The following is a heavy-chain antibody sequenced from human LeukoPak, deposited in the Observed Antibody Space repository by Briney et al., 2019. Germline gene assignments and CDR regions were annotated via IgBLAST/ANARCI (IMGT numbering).Heavy chain of an antibody. D-gene: IGHD3-10*01. CDR2: IIPIFGTA. V-gene: IGHV1-69*06. J-gene: IGHJ4*02. CDR3: AREGTRFGEFVVFDY. Sequence: SVKVSCKASGGTFSSYAISWVRQAPGQGLEWMGGIIPIFGTANYAQKFQGRVTITADKSTSTAYMELSSLRSEDTAVYYCAREGTRFGEFVVFDYWGQGTLVTVSS. CDR1: GGTFSSYA.